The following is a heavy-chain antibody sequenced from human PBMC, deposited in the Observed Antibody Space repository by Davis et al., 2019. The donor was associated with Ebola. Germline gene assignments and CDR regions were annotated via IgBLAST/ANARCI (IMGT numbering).Heavy chain of an antibody. CDR1: GYTFSSYG. J-gene: IGHJ6*03. V-gene: IGHV1-18*04. CDR2: ISVYNGNT. D-gene: IGHD3-22*01. CDR3: ARVLDYFDSSDYYYNYYYMDV. Sequence: AASVKVSCKASGYTFSSYGISWVRQAPGQGLEWMGWISVYNGNTDYAQKLQGRVTMTRDTSTRTAYMELRSLRSDDTAVYYCARVLDYFDSSDYYYNYYYMDVWGKGTTVTVSS.